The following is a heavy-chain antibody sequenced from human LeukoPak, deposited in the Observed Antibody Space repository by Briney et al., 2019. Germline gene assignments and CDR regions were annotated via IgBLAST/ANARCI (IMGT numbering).Heavy chain of an antibody. CDR1: GGSISSGSYY. D-gene: IGHD3-3*01. J-gene: IGHJ6*03. Sequence: SSQTLSLTCTVSGGSISSGSYYWSWIRQPAGKGLEWIGRIYTSGSTNYNPSLKSRVTISVDTSKNQFSLKLSSVTAADTAVYYCARGAEPTIFGVVTPYYYYYMDVWGKGTTVTVSS. V-gene: IGHV4-61*02. CDR3: ARGAEPTIFGVVTPYYYYYMDV. CDR2: IYTSGST.